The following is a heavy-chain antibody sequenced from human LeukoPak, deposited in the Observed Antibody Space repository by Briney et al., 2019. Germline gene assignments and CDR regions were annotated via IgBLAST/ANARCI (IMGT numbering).Heavy chain of an antibody. CDR3: AELGITMIGGV. CDR1: GFTFSSYE. D-gene: IGHD3-10*02. V-gene: IGHV3-48*03. Sequence: PGGSLRLSCAASGFTFSSYEMKWVRQAPGMGLVWVSYISSSGRTIYYADSVKGRFTISRDNAKNSLYLQMNSLRAEDTAVYYCAELGITMIGGVWGKGTTVTISS. J-gene: IGHJ6*04. CDR2: ISSSGRTI.